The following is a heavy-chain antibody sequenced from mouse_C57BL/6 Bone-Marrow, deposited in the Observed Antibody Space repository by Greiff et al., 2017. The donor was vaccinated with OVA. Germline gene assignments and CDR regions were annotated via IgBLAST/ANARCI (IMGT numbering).Heavy chain of an antibody. V-gene: IGHV1-36*01. CDR2: VYPYNGGT. J-gene: IGHJ4*01. CDR3: ASSYYDFVYAMYY. CDR1: GFTFTDYY. Sequence: VQLKESGPVLVKPGPSVKISCKASGFTFTDYYMHWVKQSHGKSLEWIGLVYPYNGGTSYNQKFKGKATLTVDTSSSTAYMELNSLTSEDSAVYYCASSYYDFVYAMYYWGQGTSVTVSS. D-gene: IGHD2-4*01.